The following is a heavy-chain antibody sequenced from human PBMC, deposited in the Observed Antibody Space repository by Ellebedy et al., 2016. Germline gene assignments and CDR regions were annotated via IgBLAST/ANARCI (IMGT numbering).Heavy chain of an antibody. D-gene: IGHD3-9*01. CDR1: GFTLTSFA. Sequence: GGSLRLXCEVSGFTLTSFAMHWIRQAPGKGLEWVAMISDDANTKFYADSVKGRFTISRDSSKNTLFLEMDRLTTNDTAKYYCARDKGSLRNLDIYYYYYMDVWGKGTTVTVAS. J-gene: IGHJ6*03. CDR2: ISDDANTK. CDR3: ARDKGSLRNLDIYYYYYMDV. V-gene: IGHV3-30-3*01.